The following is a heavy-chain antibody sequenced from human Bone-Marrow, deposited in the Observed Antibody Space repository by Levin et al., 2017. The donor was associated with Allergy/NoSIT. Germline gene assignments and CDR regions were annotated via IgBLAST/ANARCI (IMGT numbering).Heavy chain of an antibody. D-gene: IGHD5-18*01. CDR1: GFTFSSYG. Sequence: GESLKISCAASGFTFSSYGMHWVRQAPGKGLEWVAVISYDGSNKYYADSVKGRFTISRDNSKNTLYLQMNSLRAEDTAVYYCAKDRYSYGYGTNWFDPWGQGTLVTVSS. V-gene: IGHV3-30*18. CDR2: ISYDGSNK. J-gene: IGHJ5*02. CDR3: AKDRYSYGYGTNWFDP.